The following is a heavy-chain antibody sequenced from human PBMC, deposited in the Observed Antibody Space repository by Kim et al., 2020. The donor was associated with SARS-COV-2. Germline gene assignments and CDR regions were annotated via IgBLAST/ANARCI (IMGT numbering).Heavy chain of an antibody. V-gene: IGHV3-74*03. CDR3: ARSSETRTTGALDP. CDR1: GFTVSGYW. J-gene: IGHJ5*02. CDR2: INSDGTNI. D-gene: IGHD1-1*01. Sequence: GGSLRLSCAASGFTVSGYWMNWVRQAPGKGLVWVSRINSDGTNIKYADSVKGRFTISRDNAKNTVYLQMNSLSAEDTATYYFARSSETRTTGALDPWGQG.